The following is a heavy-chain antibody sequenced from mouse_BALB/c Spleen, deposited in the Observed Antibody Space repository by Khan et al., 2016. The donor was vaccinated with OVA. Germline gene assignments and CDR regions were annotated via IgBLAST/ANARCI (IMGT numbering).Heavy chain of an antibody. J-gene: IGHJ3*01. CDR3: ASAFYNGAWFAY. V-gene: IGHV2-9*02. CDR1: GFSISNYG. D-gene: IGHD1-3*01. CDR2: IWAGGST. Sequence: QVQLKESGPGLVAPSQTLSISCTVSGFSISNYGVHWVSQPPGKGLEWLGVIWAGGSTNHNSALMSRLSITKANSTNQVFLKMNSLQTDDTAIYYCASAFYNGAWFAYWGQGTLVTVSA.